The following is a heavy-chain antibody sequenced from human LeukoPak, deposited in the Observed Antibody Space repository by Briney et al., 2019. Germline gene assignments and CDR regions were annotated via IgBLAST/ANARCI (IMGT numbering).Heavy chain of an antibody. D-gene: IGHD6-19*01. CDR3: AKDQGYSSAWYSRDGFDM. CDR1: GFSFSSYA. V-gene: IGHV3-23*01. Sequence: GGSLRLSCAASGFSFSSYAMSWVRQAPGKGLEWVSAISKSGDSTFYADSVKGRFTISRDDSQNTLYVQMNSLRAEDTAVYYCAKDQGYSSAWYSRDGFDMWGQGTMVTVSS. CDR2: ISKSGDST. J-gene: IGHJ3*02.